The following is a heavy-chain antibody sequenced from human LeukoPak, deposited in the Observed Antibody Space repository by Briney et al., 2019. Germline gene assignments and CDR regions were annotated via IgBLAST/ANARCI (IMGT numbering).Heavy chain of an antibody. Sequence: ASVKVSCKASGYTFTGYYMHWVRQAPGQGLEWMGWMSAYNGNTNYAQKLQGRVTMTTDTSTSTAYMELRSLRSDDTAVYYCARERGDYDYVWGSYRSHWFDPWGQGTLVTVSS. CDR3: ARERGDYDYVWGSYRSHWFDP. CDR2: MSAYNGNT. CDR1: GYTFTGYY. D-gene: IGHD3-16*02. J-gene: IGHJ5*02. V-gene: IGHV1-18*04.